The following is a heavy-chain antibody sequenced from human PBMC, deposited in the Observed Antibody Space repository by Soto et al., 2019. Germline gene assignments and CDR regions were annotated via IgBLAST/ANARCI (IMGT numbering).Heavy chain of an antibody. CDR1: GGSISSYY. V-gene: IGHV4-59*08. J-gene: IGHJ3*02. D-gene: IGHD6-13*01. Sequence: QVQLQESGPGLVKPSETLSLTCTVSGGSISSYYWSWIRQPPGKGLEWIGYIYYSGRTNYNPSLKSRVTISVDTSKNQFSLKLSSVTAADTAVYYCASSYSARDAFDIWGQGTMVTVSS. CDR2: IYYSGRT. CDR3: ASSYSARDAFDI.